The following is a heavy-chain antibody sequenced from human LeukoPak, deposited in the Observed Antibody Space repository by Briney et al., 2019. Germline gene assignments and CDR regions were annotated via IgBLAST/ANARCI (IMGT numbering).Heavy chain of an antibody. CDR2: MNPNSGNT. Sequence: ASVKVSCKASGYSFTTYGINWVRQATGQGLEWMGWMNPNSGNTGYAQKFQGRVTMTRNTSISTAYMELSSLRSEDTAVYYCARRARRYGAYYFDYWGQGTLVTVSS. V-gene: IGHV1-8*02. D-gene: IGHD4/OR15-4a*01. J-gene: IGHJ4*02. CDR3: ARRARRYGAYYFDY. CDR1: GYSFTTYG.